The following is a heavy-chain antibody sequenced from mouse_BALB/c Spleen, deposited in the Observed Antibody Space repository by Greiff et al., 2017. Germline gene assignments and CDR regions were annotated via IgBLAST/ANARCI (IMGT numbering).Heavy chain of an antibody. Sequence: EVKVVESGGGLVQPGGSLKLSCAASGFTFSSYTMSWVRQTPEKRLEWVAYISNGGGSTYYPDTVKGRFTISRDNAKNTLYLQMSSLKSEDTAMYYCARHYYGSSYRHYFDYWGQGTTLTVSS. J-gene: IGHJ2*01. D-gene: IGHD1-1*01. V-gene: IGHV5-12-2*01. CDR2: ISNGGGST. CDR3: ARHYYGSSYRHYFDY. CDR1: GFTFSSYT.